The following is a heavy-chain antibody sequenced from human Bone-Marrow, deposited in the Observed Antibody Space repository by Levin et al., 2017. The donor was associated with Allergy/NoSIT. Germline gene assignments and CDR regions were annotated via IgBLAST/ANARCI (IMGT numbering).Heavy chain of an antibody. CDR2: ISGSGGST. Sequence: PGGSLRLSCAASGFTFSSYAMSWVRQGPGKGLEWVSAISGSGGSTYYAESVKGRFTISRDNSKNTLYLQMNSLRAEDTAVYYCAKDECYCSGSRCYAEYCQHWGQGTLVTVSS. D-gene: IGHD2-2*01. J-gene: IGHJ1*01. V-gene: IGHV3-23*01. CDR3: AKDECYCSGSRCYAEYCQH. CDR1: GFTFSSYA.